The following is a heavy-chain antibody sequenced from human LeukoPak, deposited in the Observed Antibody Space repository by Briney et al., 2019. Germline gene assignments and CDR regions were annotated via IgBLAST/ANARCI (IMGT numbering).Heavy chain of an antibody. Sequence: PSETLSLTCTVSGGSISSSSYYWSWIRQPPGEGLEWIGEINHSGSTNYNPSLKSRVTISVDKSKNQFSLKLSSVTAADTAVYYCARVPDGDYVRSQNWGQGTLVTVSS. V-gene: IGHV4-39*07. CDR1: GGSISSSSYY. CDR3: ARVPDGDYVRSQN. CDR2: INHSGST. D-gene: IGHD4-17*01. J-gene: IGHJ4*02.